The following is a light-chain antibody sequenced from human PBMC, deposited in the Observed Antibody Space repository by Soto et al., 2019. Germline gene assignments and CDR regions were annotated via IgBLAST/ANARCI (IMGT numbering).Light chain of an antibody. V-gene: IGLV2-8*01. Sequence: QSVLTQPPSASGSPGQSVTISCTGTSGDVGGYNYVSWYQQHPGKAPKLMIFEVSERPSGVPDRFSASKSGNTASLTVSGLQAEHEADYYCSSYAGSNNYVFGTGTKVTVL. CDR3: SSYAGSNNYV. J-gene: IGLJ1*01. CDR2: EVS. CDR1: SGDVGGYNY.